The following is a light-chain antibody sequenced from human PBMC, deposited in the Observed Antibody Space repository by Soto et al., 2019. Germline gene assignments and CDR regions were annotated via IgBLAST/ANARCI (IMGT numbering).Light chain of an antibody. Sequence: DIQMTQSPSSVSASVGDRVTITRRASQGISSWLAWYQKKPGKAPNLLIYAASSLQSGVPSRFSGSESGTDFTLTISSLQPEDCAIYFCQQANSFPITFGQGTRLEIK. J-gene: IGKJ5*01. CDR2: AAS. V-gene: IGKV1-12*01. CDR1: QGISSW. CDR3: QQANSFPIT.